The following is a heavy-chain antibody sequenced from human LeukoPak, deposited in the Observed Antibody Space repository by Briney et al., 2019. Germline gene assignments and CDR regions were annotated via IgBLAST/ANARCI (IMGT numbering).Heavy chain of an antibody. CDR3: ARGLGRQQLKTSYYYYGTDV. CDR1: GGSFSGYY. J-gene: IGHJ6*04. D-gene: IGHD6-13*01. CDR2: INHSGST. Sequence: SETLSLTCAVYGGSFSGYYWSWIRQPPGKGLEWIGEINHSGSTNYNPSLKSRVTISVDTSKNQFSLKLSSVTAADTAVYYCARGLGRQQLKTSYYYYGTDVWGKGTTVTVSS. V-gene: IGHV4-34*01.